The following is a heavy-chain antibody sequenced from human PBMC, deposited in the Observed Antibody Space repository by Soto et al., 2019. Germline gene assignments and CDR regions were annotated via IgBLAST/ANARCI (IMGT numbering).Heavy chain of an antibody. Sequence: PGGSLRLSCAASGFTFSSYAMHWVRQAPGKGLEWVAVISYDGSNKYYADSVKGRFTISRDNSKNTLYLQMNSLRAEDTAVYYRARDGAGIIELRHYYYGMDVWGQGTTVTVSS. V-gene: IGHV3-30-3*01. CDR2: ISYDGSNK. J-gene: IGHJ6*02. CDR3: ARDGAGIIELRHYYYGMDV. CDR1: GFTFSSYA. D-gene: IGHD2-15*01.